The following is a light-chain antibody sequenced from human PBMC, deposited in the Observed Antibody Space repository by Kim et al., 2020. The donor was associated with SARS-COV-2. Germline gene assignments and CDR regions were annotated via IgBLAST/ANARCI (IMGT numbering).Light chain of an antibody. CDR1: SSDVVGYNY. CDR2: DVS. Sequence: QSVTNSCTGTSSDVVGYNYVSWYQQHPGKAPNLMIYDVSNRPSGVSNRFSGSKSGNTASLTISGLQAEDEADYYCSSYTSSSTLWVFGGGTQLTVL. CDR3: SSYTSSSTLWV. V-gene: IGLV2-14*04. J-gene: IGLJ3*02.